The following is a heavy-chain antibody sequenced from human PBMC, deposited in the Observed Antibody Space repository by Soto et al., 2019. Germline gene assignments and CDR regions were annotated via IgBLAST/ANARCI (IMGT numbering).Heavy chain of an antibody. V-gene: IGHV4-59*01. Sequence: QVQLQESGPGLVKPSETLSLTCTVSGGSISSYYWSWIRQPPGKGLEWIGYIYYSGSTNYNPSLKSRVTISVDTSKNQFSLKLSSVTAADTAVYYCARETAVAGPAEYWGQGTLVTVSS. J-gene: IGHJ4*02. CDR1: GGSISSYY. CDR3: ARETAVAGPAEY. CDR2: IYYSGST. D-gene: IGHD6-19*01.